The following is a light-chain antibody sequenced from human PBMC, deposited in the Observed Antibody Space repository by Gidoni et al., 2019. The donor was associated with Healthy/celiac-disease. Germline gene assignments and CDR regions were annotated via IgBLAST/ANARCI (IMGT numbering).Light chain of an antibody. J-gene: IGKJ2*01. CDR1: QSISSW. Sequence: TITCRASQSISSWLAWYQQKPGKAPKLLIYKASSLESGVPSRFSGSGSGTEFTLTISSLQPDDFATYYCQQYNSYSGYTFGQGTKLEIK. V-gene: IGKV1-5*03. CDR3: QQYNSYSGYT. CDR2: KAS.